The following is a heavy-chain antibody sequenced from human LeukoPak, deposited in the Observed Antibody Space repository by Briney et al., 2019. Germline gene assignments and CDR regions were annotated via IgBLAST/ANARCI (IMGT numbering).Heavy chain of an antibody. Sequence: PGGSLKLSCAASGFTFSGSAMHWVRQASGKGLEWVGRIRSKANSYATAYAASVKGRFTICRDDSKSTAYLQMNNLKTEDTAVYYCTSGDYYDSSGYYRSWGQGTLVTVSS. CDR2: IRSKANSYAT. J-gene: IGHJ5*02. CDR1: GFTFSGSA. D-gene: IGHD3-22*01. CDR3: TSGDYYDSSGYYRS. V-gene: IGHV3-73*01.